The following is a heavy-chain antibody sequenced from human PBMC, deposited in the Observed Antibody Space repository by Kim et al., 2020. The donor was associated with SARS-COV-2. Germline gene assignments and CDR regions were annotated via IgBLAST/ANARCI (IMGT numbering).Heavy chain of an antibody. D-gene: IGHD1-7*01. CDR2: TYYRSKWYN. CDR1: GDTVPSDSAT. Sequence: SQTLSLTCAISGDTVPSDSATWNWIRQSPSRGLEWLGRTYYRSKWYNDYALSVKGRMTINPDTSQNQFSLQLNSVTPEDTATYYCARERWELQLFFCMDVWGKGTTVTVSS. CDR3: ARERWELQLFFCMDV. V-gene: IGHV6-1*01. J-gene: IGHJ6*03.